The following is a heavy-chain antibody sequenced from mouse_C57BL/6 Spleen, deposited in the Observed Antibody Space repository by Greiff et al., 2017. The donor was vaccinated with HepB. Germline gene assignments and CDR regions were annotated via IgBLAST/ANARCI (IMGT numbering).Heavy chain of an antibody. CDR2: ISSGGSYT. D-gene: IGHD1-1*01. CDR1: GFTFSSYG. V-gene: IGHV5-6*02. Sequence: EVKLVESGGDLVKPGGSLKLSCAASGFTFSSYGMSWVRQTPDKRLAWVATISSGGSYTYYPDSVKGRFTISRDNAKNTLYLQMSSLKSEDTAMYYCARRGTTGSYFDYWGQGTTLTVSS. CDR3: ARRGTTGSYFDY. J-gene: IGHJ2*01.